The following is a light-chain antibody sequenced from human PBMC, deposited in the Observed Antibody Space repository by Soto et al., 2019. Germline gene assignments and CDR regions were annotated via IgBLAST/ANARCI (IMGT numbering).Light chain of an antibody. J-gene: IGLJ2*01. V-gene: IGLV1-47*01. CDR1: SSNIGSTY. CDR2: RNN. CDR3: AAWDDSLSGVV. Sequence: QSVLTQPPSASGTPGQRVTISCSGSSSNIGSTYVYWYQQLPGTAPKLLIYRNNQRPSGVPDRCSGSKSGTSASLAISGLRSEDEADYYCAAWDDSLSGVVFGGGTKLTVL.